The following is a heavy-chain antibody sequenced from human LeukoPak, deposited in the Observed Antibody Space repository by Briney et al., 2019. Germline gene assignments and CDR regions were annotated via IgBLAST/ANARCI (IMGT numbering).Heavy chain of an antibody. CDR1: GGSTSSGSYY. D-gene: IGHD3-22*01. CDR2: IYNSGNT. V-gene: IGHV4-61*02. CDR3: ARDHYYYDSTGYYYLDY. Sequence: SETLSLTCTVSGGSTSSGSYYWSWIRQPAGKGLEWIGRIYNSGNTNYNPSLKSRVTISVDTSKNQFSLKLSSVTAADTAVYYCARDHYYYDSTGYYYLDYWGQGTLVTVSS. J-gene: IGHJ4*02.